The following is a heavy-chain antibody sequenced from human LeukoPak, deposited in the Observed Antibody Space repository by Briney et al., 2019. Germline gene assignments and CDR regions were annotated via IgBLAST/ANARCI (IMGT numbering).Heavy chain of an antibody. J-gene: IGHJ3*02. CDR3: ARDHGRGWFGELLWSQGDAFDI. D-gene: IGHD3-10*01. CDR1: GYTFTSYG. CDR2: ISAYNGNT. Sequence: GASVKVSCKASGYTFTSYGISWVRQAPGQGLEWMGWISAYNGNTNYAQKLQGRVTMTTDTSTSTAYMELRSLRSDDTAVYYCARDHGRGWFGELLWSQGDAFDIWGQGTMVTVSS. V-gene: IGHV1-18*01.